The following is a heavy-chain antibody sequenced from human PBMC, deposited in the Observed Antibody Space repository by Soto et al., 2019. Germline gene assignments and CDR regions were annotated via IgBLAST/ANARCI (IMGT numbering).Heavy chain of an antibody. J-gene: IGHJ4*01. CDR1: RYSFTTYA. V-gene: IGHV1-3*01. D-gene: IGHD6-13*01. Sequence: ASVKVSCKASRYSFTTYALHWVRQAPGQRLEWMGWINAGNGDTKYSEKFQGRVTITRDTSANTAYMELSSLRSEDTSVYYCATHPGAGAALRRYHLYYCDKGTRVTVSS. CDR3: ATHPGAGAALRRYHLYY. CDR2: INAGNGDT.